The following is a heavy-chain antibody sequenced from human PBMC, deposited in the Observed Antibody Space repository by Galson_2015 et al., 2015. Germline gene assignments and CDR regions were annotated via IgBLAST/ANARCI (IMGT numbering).Heavy chain of an antibody. J-gene: IGHJ5*02. CDR2: IIPIFGTA. D-gene: IGHD2-2*02. V-gene: IGHV1-69*13. CDR1: GGTFSSYA. CDR3: ARDSTYRPQAAIGEVWFDP. Sequence: SVKVSCKASGGTFSSYAISWVRQAPGQGLEWMGGIIPIFGTANYAQKFQGRVTITAGESTSTAYMELSSLRSEDTAVYYCARDSTYRPQAAIGEVWFDPWGQGTLVTVSS.